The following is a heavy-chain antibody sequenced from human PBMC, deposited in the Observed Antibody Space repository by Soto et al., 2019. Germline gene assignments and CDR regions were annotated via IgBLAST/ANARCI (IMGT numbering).Heavy chain of an antibody. J-gene: IGHJ4*02. CDR1: VFTFSSYA. CDR3: ANNPLYGSAYHFEY. V-gene: IGHV3-23*01. D-gene: IGHD2-15*01. CDR2: ISVSGGST. Sequence: PGGSLRFSCAASVFTFSSYAMSLVRQGPGKGLECVSAISVSGGSTYYADSVKGRFTISRYNSKNTMYLQMNSLRAEDTAVYYCANNPLYGSAYHFEYWGQGTLVTVSS.